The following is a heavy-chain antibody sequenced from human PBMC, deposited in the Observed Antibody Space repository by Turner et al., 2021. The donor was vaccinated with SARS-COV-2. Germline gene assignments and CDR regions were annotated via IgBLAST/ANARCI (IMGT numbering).Heavy chain of an antibody. CDR3: AGEVVVLATTHYGMDV. CDR2: IYYSGST. V-gene: IGHV4-39*01. J-gene: IGHJ6*02. Sequence: QLQLQESGPGLVKPSETLSLTCTVSGVSISSSSFYWGWIRQPPGKGLEWIGNIYYSGSTYYNPSLKSRVTISVDTSKNQFSLRLSSVTAADTAVYYCAGEVVVLATTHYGMDVWGQGTTVTVSS. D-gene: IGHD1-26*01. CDR1: GVSISSSSFY.